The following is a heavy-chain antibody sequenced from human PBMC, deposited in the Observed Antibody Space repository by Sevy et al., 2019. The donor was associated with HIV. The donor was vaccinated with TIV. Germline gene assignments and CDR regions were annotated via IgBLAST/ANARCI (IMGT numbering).Heavy chain of an antibody. V-gene: IGHV1-69*06. J-gene: IGHJ6*03. D-gene: IGHD3-9*01. Sequence: ASVKVSCKASGGTFSSYAISWVRQAPGQGLEWMGGIIPIFGTANYAQKFQGRVTITADKSTSTAYMERSSLRSEDTAVYYCASGGGYDILTGLNYYYMDVWGKGTTVTVSS. CDR2: IIPIFGTA. CDR3: ASGGGYDILTGLNYYYMDV. CDR1: GGTFSSYA.